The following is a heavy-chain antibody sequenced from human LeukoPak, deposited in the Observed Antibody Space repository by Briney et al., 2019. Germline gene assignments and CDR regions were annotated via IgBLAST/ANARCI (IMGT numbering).Heavy chain of an antibody. V-gene: IGHV4-39*07. CDR3: XXXXXXXXXXNGVCQDNWFDP. CDR2: IYYSGST. CDR1: GGSFSSSSYY. Sequence: KPSETLSLTCTVSGGSFSSSSYYWGWIRQPPGKGLEWIGSIYYSGSTYYNPSLKSRVIISVDTSKNYFSLNLKSLSRGRAVLFXXXXXXXXXXXXNGVCQDNWFDPWGQGTLVTVSS. J-gene: IGHJ5*02. D-gene: IGHD2-8*01.